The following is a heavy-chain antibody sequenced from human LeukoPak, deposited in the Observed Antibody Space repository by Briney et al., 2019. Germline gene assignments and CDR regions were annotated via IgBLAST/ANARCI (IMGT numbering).Heavy chain of an antibody. D-gene: IGHD2-2*01. CDR3: ARERSLGYCSSTSCSDAFDI. V-gene: IGHV3-30-3*01. CDR1: GFTFSSYA. J-gene: IGHJ3*02. CDR2: ISYDGSNK. Sequence: GGSLRLSCAASGFTFSSYAMHWVRQAPGKGLEWVAVISYDGSNKYYADSVKGRFTISRDNSKNTLYLQMNSLRAEDTAVYYCARERSLGYCSSTSCSDAFDIWGQGTMVTVSS.